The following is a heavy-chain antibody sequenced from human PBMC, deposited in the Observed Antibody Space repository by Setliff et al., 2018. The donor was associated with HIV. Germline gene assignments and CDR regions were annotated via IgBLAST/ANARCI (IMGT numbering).Heavy chain of an antibody. V-gene: IGHV4-34*01. Sequence: SETLSLTCAVYGGSFPAYYWNWVRQPPGKGLEWIGEINYSGDTTYNPSLKSRDSMFIDTPKKQFSLKVASVTAADTAVYYCVRQHGDYAFGSWGQGTLVTVSS. D-gene: IGHD4-17*01. CDR2: INYSGDT. CDR3: VRQHGDYAFGS. CDR1: GGSFPAYY. J-gene: IGHJ5*01.